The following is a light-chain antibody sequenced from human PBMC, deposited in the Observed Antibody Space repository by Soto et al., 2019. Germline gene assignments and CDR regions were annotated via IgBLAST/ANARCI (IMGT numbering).Light chain of an antibody. V-gene: IGLV2-14*01. CDR1: TSDIAGYNY. CDR3: NSHTSASFYV. CDR2: EVT. J-gene: IGLJ1*01. Sequence: QSVLAQPASVSGSPGQSITISCTGTTSDIAGYNYVSWYQQHPGKAPKLLIYEVTSRASGVSHRFSGSKSGNTASLTISGLQAQDEAQYYCNSHTSASFYVSGTGTKVT.